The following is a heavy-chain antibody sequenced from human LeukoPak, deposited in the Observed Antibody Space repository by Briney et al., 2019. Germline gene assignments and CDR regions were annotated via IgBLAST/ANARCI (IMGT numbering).Heavy chain of an antibody. CDR2: INHSGST. CDR3: AREGTSREGFDP. D-gene: IGHD1-1*01. CDR1: GGSFSGYY. V-gene: IGHV4-34*01. J-gene: IGHJ5*02. Sequence: SETLSLTCAVYGGSFSGYYWSWIRQPPGKGLEWIGEINHSGSTNYNPSLKSRVTISVDTSKNQFSLKLSSVTAADTAVYYCAREGTSREGFDPWGQGTLVTVSS.